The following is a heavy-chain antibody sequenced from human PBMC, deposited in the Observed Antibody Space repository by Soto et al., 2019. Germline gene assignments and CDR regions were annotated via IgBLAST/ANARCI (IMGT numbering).Heavy chain of an antibody. V-gene: IGHV4-34*01. CDR1: GGTLSGYY. J-gene: IGHJ3*02. D-gene: IGHD3-10*01. CDR3: ARAGFYGPWDAFDI. CDR2: INSSGST. Sequence: QVQLQQWGAGLLKPSETLSLSCAVYGGTLSGYYWSWIRQPPGKGLEWIGEINSSGSTNYNPSLTSGGSISVDTSKNQSSLRLSSVTAADTAVYYCARAGFYGPWDAFDIWGQGTMVTVSS.